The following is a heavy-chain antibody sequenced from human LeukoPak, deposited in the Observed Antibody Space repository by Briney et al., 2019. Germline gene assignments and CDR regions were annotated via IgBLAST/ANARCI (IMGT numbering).Heavy chain of an antibody. V-gene: IGHV4-34*01. D-gene: IGHD3-22*01. J-gene: IGHJ5*02. CDR3: ARRGVSTYYYDSSGYLTYWFDP. Sequence: SETLSLTCAVYGGSFSGYYWSWIRQPPGKGLEWIGEINHSGSTNYNPSLKSRATISVDTSKNQFSLKLSSVTAADTAVYYCARRGVSTYYYDSSGYLTYWFDPWGQGTLVTVSS. CDR1: GGSFSGYY. CDR2: INHSGST.